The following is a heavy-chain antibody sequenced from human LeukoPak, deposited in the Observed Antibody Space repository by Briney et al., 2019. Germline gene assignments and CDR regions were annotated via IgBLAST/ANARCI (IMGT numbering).Heavy chain of an antibody. Sequence: ASVKVSCKASGYTFTSYGISWVRQAPGQGLEWMGWISAYNGNTNYAQKLQGRITMTTDTSTSTAYMELRSRRSDDTAVYYCARSPVLLWFGELTSNPNFDYWGQGTLVTVSS. V-gene: IGHV1-18*01. CDR3: ARSPVLLWFGELTSNPNFDY. CDR2: ISAYNGNT. CDR1: GYTFTSYG. D-gene: IGHD3-10*01. J-gene: IGHJ4*02.